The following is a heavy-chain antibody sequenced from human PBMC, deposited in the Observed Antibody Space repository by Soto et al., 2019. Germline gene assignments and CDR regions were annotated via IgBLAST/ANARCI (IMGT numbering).Heavy chain of an antibody. CDR3: ARDSDYGDYYYYRMDV. CDR1: GGSISSYY. V-gene: IGHV4-59*01. J-gene: IGHJ6*02. CDR2: IYYSGST. D-gene: IGHD4-17*01. Sequence: SETLSLTCTVSGGSISSYYWSWIRQPPGKGLEWIGYIYYSGSTNYNPSLKSRVTISVDTSKNQFSLKLSSVTAADTAVYYCARDSDYGDYYYYRMDVWGQGTKVPVSS.